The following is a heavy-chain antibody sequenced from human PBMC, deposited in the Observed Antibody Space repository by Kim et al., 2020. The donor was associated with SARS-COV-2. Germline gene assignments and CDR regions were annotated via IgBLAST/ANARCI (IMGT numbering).Heavy chain of an antibody. Sequence: SETLSLTCTVSGGSISSYYWSWIRQPPGKGLEWIGYIYYSGSTNYNPSLKSRVTISVDTSKNQFSLKLSSVTAADTAVYYCARGGSSGWYWDWGQGTLVTVSS. CDR2: IYYSGST. J-gene: IGHJ4*02. CDR3: ARGGSSGWYWD. V-gene: IGHV4-59*08. CDR1: GGSISSYY. D-gene: IGHD6-19*01.